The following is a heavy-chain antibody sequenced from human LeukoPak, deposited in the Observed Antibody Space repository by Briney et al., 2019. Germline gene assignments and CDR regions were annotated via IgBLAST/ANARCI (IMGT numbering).Heavy chain of an antibody. CDR2: IWYDGSNK. J-gene: IGHJ6*03. Sequence: GRSLRLSCAASGFTFSSYGMHWVRQAPGKGLEWVAVIWYDGSNKYYADSVKGRFTISRDNSKNTLYLQMNSLRAEDTAVYYCARKFRLSGAYYYYYTHVWGKGTTVTVSS. D-gene: IGHD6-19*01. CDR3: ARKFRLSGAYYYYYTHV. CDR1: GFTFSSYG. V-gene: IGHV3-33*01.